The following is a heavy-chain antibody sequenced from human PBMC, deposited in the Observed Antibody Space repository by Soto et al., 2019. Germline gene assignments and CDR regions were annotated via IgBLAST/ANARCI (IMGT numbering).Heavy chain of an antibody. CDR2: IIPMIRRT. V-gene: IGHV1-69*01. Sequence: QVQLVQSGAEVKKPGSSGKVSCKASGGTFNNYGMGWVRQAPGQGLEWMGGIIPMIRRTHYAQKFQGRATLTAAASRSTAYMELRSLSSEYTAGYYCASWDYDVLTGYAYDDWGQGTLVTVSS. CDR1: GGTFNNYG. J-gene: IGHJ4*02. D-gene: IGHD3-9*01. CDR3: ASWDYDVLTGYAYDD.